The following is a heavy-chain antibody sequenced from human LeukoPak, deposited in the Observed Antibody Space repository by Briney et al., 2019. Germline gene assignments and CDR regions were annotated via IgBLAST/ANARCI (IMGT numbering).Heavy chain of an antibody. J-gene: IGHJ5*02. CDR3: ARGGSSGYYYPYWFDP. CDR1: AYTFTGYY. Sequence: ASVKVSCKASAYTFTGYYMHWVRQAPGQGLEWMGWINPNSGGTNYAQKFQGRVTMTRDTSISTAYMELSRLRSDDTAVYYCARGGSSGYYYPYWFDPWGQGTLVTVSS. CDR2: INPNSGGT. D-gene: IGHD3-22*01. V-gene: IGHV1-2*02.